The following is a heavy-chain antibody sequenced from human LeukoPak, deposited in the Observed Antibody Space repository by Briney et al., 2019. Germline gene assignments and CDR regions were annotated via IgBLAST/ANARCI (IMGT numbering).Heavy chain of an antibody. J-gene: IGHJ4*02. CDR1: GVSLSTSGVG. CDR3: AHRSRSSSYYDSSGYFDY. D-gene: IGHD3-22*01. Sequence: SGPTLVKPTQTLTLTCTFSGVSLSTSGVGGGWSRQPPGKALDWLALIYWDDDKRYSPSLKSRLTSTNGTSKNKVVLTMTNMDPVDTATYYCAHRSRSSSYYDSSGYFDYWGQGTLVTVSS. V-gene: IGHV2-5*02. CDR2: IYWDDDK.